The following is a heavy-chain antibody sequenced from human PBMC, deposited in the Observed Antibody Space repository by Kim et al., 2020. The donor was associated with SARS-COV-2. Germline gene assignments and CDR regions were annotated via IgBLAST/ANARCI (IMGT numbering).Heavy chain of an antibody. CDR3: LREVGRYYYDNSDYISDD. J-gene: IGHJ4*02. V-gene: IGHV3-48*02. CDR2: IGTNGATI. CDR1: GFIFSDYS. D-gene: IGHD3-22*01. Sequence: GGSLRLSCEVSGFIFSDYSFNWVRQGPGRGLEWVSFIGTNGATIFYSDSVRGRFTVSRDNVRKSLSLQMKSLKESDSAVYFCLREVGRYYYDNSDYISDDLGQGTLVTVSS.